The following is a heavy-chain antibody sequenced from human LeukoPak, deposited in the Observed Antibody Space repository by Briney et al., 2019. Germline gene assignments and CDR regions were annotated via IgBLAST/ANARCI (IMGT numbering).Heavy chain of an antibody. CDR2: INPKTGGT. V-gene: IGHV1-2*02. Sequence: ASVKVSCKASGYTFTDSYMHWVRQAPGQGLEWMGWINPKTGGTNYAQRFQGRVTMTRDTSIRTAYMELNSLRSDDTAVYYCARDGRLTIFVRGIITEGSPPKNWGQGALVTVSS. D-gene: IGHD3-10*01. CDR1: GYTFTDSY. J-gene: IGHJ4*02. CDR3: ARDGRLTIFVRGIITEGSPPKN.